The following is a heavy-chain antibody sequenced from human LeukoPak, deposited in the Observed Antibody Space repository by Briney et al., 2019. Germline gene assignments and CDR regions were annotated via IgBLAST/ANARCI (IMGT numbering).Heavy chain of an antibody. V-gene: IGHV1-46*03. D-gene: IGHD2-2*03. CDR2: INPSGGST. CDR1: GYTFTSYY. J-gene: IGHJ6*03. Sequence: ASVKVSCKASGYTFTSYYMHWVRRAPGQGLEWMRIINPSGGSTSYAQKFQGRVTMTRDTSTSTVYMELSSLRSEDTAVYYCARDFGYCSSTSCYRDYYYYMDVWGKGTTVTVSS. CDR3: ARDFGYCSSTSCYRDYYYYMDV.